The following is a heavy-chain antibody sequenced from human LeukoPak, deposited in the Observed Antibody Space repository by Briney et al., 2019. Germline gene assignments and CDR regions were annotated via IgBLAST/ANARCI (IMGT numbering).Heavy chain of an antibody. Sequence: SGGSLRLSCAASGFTFSSYDMHWVRQATGKGLEWVSAISTAGDTYYPGSVKGRFTISRENAKNSLYLQMNSLRAGDTAVYYCARAKGPWRFDYWGQGTLVTVSS. D-gene: IGHD1-1*01. V-gene: IGHV3-13*01. CDR1: GFTFSSYD. CDR3: ARAKGPWRFDY. CDR2: ISTAGDT. J-gene: IGHJ4*02.